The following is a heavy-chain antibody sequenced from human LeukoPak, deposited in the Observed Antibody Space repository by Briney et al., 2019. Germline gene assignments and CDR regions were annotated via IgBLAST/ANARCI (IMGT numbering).Heavy chain of an antibody. Sequence: AGGSLRLSCAASGFTFSSYAMNWVRQAPGKGLEWVAVISDDGSNKYDADSVKGRFTISRDNAKNSLYLQMNSLRAEDTAVYYCANSRYDSSGYYGIIGYWGQGTLVTVSS. J-gene: IGHJ4*02. V-gene: IGHV3-30*04. CDR2: ISDDGSNK. D-gene: IGHD3-22*01. CDR1: GFTFSSYA. CDR3: ANSRYDSSGYYGIIGY.